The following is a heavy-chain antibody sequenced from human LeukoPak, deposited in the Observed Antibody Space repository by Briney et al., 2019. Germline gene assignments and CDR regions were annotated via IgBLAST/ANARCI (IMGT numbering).Heavy chain of an antibody. V-gene: IGHV3-53*05. J-gene: IGHJ6*02. CDR2: IYSGGST. CDR3: AKGYCSSTSCYTKVGYYYGMDV. Sequence: PGGSLRLSCAASGFTVSSNYMSWVRQAPGKGLEWVSVIYSGGSTYYADSVKGRFTISRDNSKNTLYLQMNSLRAEDTAVYYCAKGYCSSTSCYTKVGYYYGMDVWGQGTTVTVSS. D-gene: IGHD2-2*02. CDR1: GFTVSSNY.